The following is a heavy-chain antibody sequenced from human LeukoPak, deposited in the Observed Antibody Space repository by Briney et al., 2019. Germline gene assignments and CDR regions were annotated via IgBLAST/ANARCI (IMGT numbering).Heavy chain of an antibody. V-gene: IGHV4-31*03. CDR2: IYYSGST. Sequence: SETLSLTCTVSGGSISSGGYYWSWIRQHPGKGLEWIGYIYYSGSTYYNPSLKSRVTISVDTSKNQFSLKLSSVTAADTAVYYCARGKDSSGYIDYWGQGTLVTVSS. CDR3: ARGKDSSGYIDY. J-gene: IGHJ4*02. CDR1: GGSISSGGYY. D-gene: IGHD3-22*01.